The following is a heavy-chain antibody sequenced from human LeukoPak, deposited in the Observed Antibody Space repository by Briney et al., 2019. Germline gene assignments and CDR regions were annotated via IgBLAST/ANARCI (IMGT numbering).Heavy chain of an antibody. CDR3: AKDEGPITMVRGVIISPYFDY. CDR1: GFTFSSYG. J-gene: IGHJ4*02. D-gene: IGHD3-10*01. Sequence: GGFLRLSCAASGFTFSSYGMHWVRQAPGKGLEWVAVISYDGSNKYYADSVKGRFTISRDNSKNTLYLQMNSLRAEDTAVYYCAKDEGPITMVRGVIISPYFDYWGQGTLVTVSS. CDR2: ISYDGSNK. V-gene: IGHV3-30*18.